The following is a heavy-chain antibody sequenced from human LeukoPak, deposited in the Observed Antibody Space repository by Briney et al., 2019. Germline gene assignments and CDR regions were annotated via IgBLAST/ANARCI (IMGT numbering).Heavy chain of an antibody. J-gene: IGHJ3*02. Sequence: SETLSLTCTVSGGSISSYYWSWIRQPPGKGLEWIGYIYYSGSTNYNPSLKSRVTISVDTSKNQFSLKLSSVTAADTAVYYYARLAPKSSGWQRDAFDIWGQGTMVTVSS. CDR2: IYYSGST. CDR1: GGSISSYY. CDR3: ARLAPKSSGWQRDAFDI. D-gene: IGHD6-19*01. V-gene: IGHV4-59*12.